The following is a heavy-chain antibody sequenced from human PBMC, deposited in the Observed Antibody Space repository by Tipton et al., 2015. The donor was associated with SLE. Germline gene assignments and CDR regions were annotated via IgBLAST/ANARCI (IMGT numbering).Heavy chain of an antibody. Sequence: SLRLSCAVSGFTFSNYSMNWVRQAPGKGLEWVSSISSSSYYIYYADSVKGRFTISRDNAKKSLYLQMNSLRAEDTAVYYCARFTGPGAFDIWGQGTMVTVPS. CDR1: GFTFSNYS. CDR2: ISSSSYYI. V-gene: IGHV3-21*03. J-gene: IGHJ3*02. D-gene: IGHD2-8*02. CDR3: ARFTGPGAFDI.